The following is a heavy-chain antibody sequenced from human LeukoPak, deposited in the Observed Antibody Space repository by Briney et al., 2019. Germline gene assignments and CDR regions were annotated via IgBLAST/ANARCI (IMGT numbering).Heavy chain of an antibody. D-gene: IGHD3-10*01. CDR2: IDWDDDK. CDR3: ARNRLWFGEPGYFDY. CDR1: GFSLSASGMG. J-gene: IGHJ4*02. V-gene: IGHV2-70*11. Sequence: SGPTLVNPTQTLTLTCTFSGFSLSASGMGVSWIRQPPGKALEWLARIDWDDDKYYSTSLKTRLTISKDTSKNQVVLTMTNMDPVDTATYYCARNRLWFGEPGYFDYWGQGTLVTVSS.